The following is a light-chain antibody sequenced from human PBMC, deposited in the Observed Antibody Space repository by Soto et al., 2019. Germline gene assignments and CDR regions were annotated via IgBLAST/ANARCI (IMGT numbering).Light chain of an antibody. Sequence: QSVLTQPPSASGTPGQRVTISCSGSSSNIGRNTVKWYRQLPGAAHKLPIGSSDQRRSGVPDRFFGSQSGTSASLAISGRQSEDEADYSCAAWDDSLNAWAFGGGTKVTVL. J-gene: IGLJ3*02. CDR3: AAWDDSLNAWA. CDR1: SSNIGRNT. CDR2: SSD. V-gene: IGLV1-44*01.